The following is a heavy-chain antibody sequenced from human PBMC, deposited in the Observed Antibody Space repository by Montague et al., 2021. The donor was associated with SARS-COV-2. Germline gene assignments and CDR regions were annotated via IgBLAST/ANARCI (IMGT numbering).Heavy chain of an antibody. Sequence: SETLSLTCTVSGDSISNYYWGWIRRPAGKGLEWLGYIYYSGSTNXNPSLKSRVTISVDTSKNQFSLRLSSVTAADTAVYYCARLPYILPGYAYFDFWGQGSLVIVSS. CDR2: IYYSGST. J-gene: IGHJ4*02. V-gene: IGHV4-59*08. D-gene: IGHD3-9*01. CDR3: ARLPYILPGYAYFDF. CDR1: GDSISNYY.